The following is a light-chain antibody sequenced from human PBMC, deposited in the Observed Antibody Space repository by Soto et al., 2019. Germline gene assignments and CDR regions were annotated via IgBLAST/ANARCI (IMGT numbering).Light chain of an antibody. Sequence: EFVLTQSPGTLSLSPXERATLSCRASQTVRNNYLAWYQQKPGQAPRLLIYDASSRATGIPDRFSGGGSGTDFTLTISSLEPEDFAVYYCQQYVASPYTFGQGTKVDIK. V-gene: IGKV3-20*01. CDR2: DAS. CDR3: QQYVASPYT. J-gene: IGKJ2*01. CDR1: QTVRNNY.